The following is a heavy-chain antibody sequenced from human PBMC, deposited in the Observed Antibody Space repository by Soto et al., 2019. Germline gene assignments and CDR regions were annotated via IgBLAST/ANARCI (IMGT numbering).Heavy chain of an antibody. CDR2: IRTSSSYT. CDR1: GCACRDEH. D-gene: IGHD2-15*01. J-gene: IGHJ6*01. Sequence: GSPRVQSAPSGCACRDEHRGWIGCAPRRSLEWFSYIRTSSSYTNYADSVKGRFSIARDNAKNSLYLQMNSLRFEDQAVDYGAGVGNHRGCCYDYGMAV. V-gene: IGHV3-11*06. CDR3: AGVGNHRGCCYDYGMAV.